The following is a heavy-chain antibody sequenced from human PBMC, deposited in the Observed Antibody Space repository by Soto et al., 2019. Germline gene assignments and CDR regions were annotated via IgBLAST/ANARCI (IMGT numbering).Heavy chain of an antibody. CDR2: ISYDGRND. V-gene: IGHV3-30*04. J-gene: IGHJ4*02. CDR3: ARDPYFDY. CDR1: GFTFNSYP. Sequence: QVHLVESGGGVVQPGRSLRLSCEASGFTFNSYPIHWVRQAPGKGLEWVAVISYDGRNDYYGDSVRGRFTISRDNSKNTVYLQMNSPTPEDTAVYYCARDPYFDYWGQGTLVTVSS.